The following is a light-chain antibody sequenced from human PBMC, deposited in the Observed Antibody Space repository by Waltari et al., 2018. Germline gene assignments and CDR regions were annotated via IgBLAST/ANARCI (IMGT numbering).Light chain of an antibody. CDR2: EVT. J-gene: IGLJ3*02. V-gene: IGLV2-8*01. CDR3: SSYAGSNNLM. CDR1: SSDVGNYNY. Sequence: QSALTQPPSASGSPGQSVTISCTGSSSDVGNYNYVSWYQQHPGKAPKLMIYEVTKRPSGVPDRFSGSKSGNMASLTVSGLQAEDEADYYCSSYAGSNNLMFGGGTKVTVL.